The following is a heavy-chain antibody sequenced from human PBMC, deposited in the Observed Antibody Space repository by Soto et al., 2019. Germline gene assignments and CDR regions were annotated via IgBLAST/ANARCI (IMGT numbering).Heavy chain of an antibody. Sequence: QVQLVESEGGVVQPGRSLRLSCAASGFTFSSHAMHWVSQAPGKGLEWVAIVSSEGSNEYYGDSVKGRFIISRDNSKNTLYLQMNSLRLEDTAVYYCARDHMIRGAIDYWGQGTLVTVSS. CDR1: GFTFSSHA. CDR2: VSSEGSNE. D-gene: IGHD3-10*01. V-gene: IGHV3-30*04. J-gene: IGHJ4*02. CDR3: ARDHMIRGAIDY.